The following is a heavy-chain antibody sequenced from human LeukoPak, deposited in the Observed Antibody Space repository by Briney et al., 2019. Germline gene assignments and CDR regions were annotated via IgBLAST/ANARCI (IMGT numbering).Heavy chain of an antibody. V-gene: IGHV1-69*13. J-gene: IGHJ4*02. D-gene: IGHD2-21*02. Sequence: GASVKVSCKASGHTLTSYGIHWVRQAPGQGLEWMGGIIPIFGTANYAQKFQGRVTITADESTSTAYMELSSLRSEDTAVYYCARGPNCGGDCYFDYWGQGTLVTVSS. CDR3: ARGPNCGGDCYFDY. CDR1: GHTLTSYG. CDR2: IIPIFGTA.